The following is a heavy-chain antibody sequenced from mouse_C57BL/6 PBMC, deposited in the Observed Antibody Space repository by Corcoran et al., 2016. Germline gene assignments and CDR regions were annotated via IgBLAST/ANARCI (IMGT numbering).Heavy chain of an antibody. CDR2: IYPGSGNS. D-gene: IGHD3-3*01. V-gene: IGHV1-66*01. J-gene: IGHJ3*01. CDR1: GYSFTSYY. CDR3: AKSGTRARFAY. Sequence: QVQLQQSGPGLVKPGATVTITCTASGYSFTSYYIRWVKQRPGQGLEWIGWIYPGSGNSKYNEKFKGKATLTADTSSSTAYMQLSSLTSEDSAVYYCAKSGTRARFAYWGQGTLVTVSA.